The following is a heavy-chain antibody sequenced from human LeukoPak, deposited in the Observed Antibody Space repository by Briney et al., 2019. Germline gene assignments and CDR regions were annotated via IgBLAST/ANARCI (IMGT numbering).Heavy chain of an antibody. CDR2: ISSSGGST. V-gene: IGHV3-23*01. Sequence: GGPLRLSCAASGFTYSSYSMSGVRQAPGKGLEWVSAISSSGGSTYYADSVKGRFTITRDNSKNTLFLQMNSLRAEDTAVYYCAKGESNWDYYFDYWGQGTLVTVSS. CDR1: GFTYSSYS. D-gene: IGHD7-27*01. CDR3: AKGESNWDYYFDY. J-gene: IGHJ4*02.